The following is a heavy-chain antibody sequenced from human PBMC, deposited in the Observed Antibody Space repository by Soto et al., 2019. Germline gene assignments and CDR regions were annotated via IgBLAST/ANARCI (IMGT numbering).Heavy chain of an antibody. CDR1: GGSISRGGYY. J-gene: IGHJ5*02. CDR3: ARRLVFTLNTSATNWLYT. CDR2: IFYSGST. V-gene: IGHV4-31*03. D-gene: IGHD3-16*01. Sequence: SETLSLTCTVSGGSISRGGYYWSWIRQHPGKGLEWIGYIFYSGSTSYNPSLKSRVTISVDTSKNQFSLNLSSVTAADTAVYFCARRLVFTLNTSATNWLYTLGQGVLVPVSA.